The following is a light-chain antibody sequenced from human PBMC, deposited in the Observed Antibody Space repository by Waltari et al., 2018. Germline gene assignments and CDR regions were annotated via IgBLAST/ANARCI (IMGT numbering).Light chain of an antibody. CDR2: GAS. CDR3: QQYASPPIT. Sequence: EILLTQSPGTLSLSPGERATLSCRASQNVGKNYLGWYQQRPGQPPRLRTFGASNRATGIPDRFSGSGSGTDFTLTISRLESEDFAVYFCQQYASPPITFGQGTRLE. V-gene: IGKV3-20*01. CDR1: QNVGKNY. J-gene: IGKJ5*01.